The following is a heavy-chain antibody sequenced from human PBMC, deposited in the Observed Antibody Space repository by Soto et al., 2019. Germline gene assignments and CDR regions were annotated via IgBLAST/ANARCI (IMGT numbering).Heavy chain of an antibody. CDR1: GYTFTSYA. J-gene: IGHJ4*02. D-gene: IGHD6-25*01. Sequence: ASVKVSCKASGYTFTSYAMHWVRQAPGQRLEWMGWINAGNGNTKYSQKFQGRVTITRDTSASTAYMELSSLRSEDTAVYYCARAPRAAGDYYFDYWGQGTPVTVSS. CDR2: INAGNGNT. V-gene: IGHV1-3*01. CDR3: ARAPRAAGDYYFDY.